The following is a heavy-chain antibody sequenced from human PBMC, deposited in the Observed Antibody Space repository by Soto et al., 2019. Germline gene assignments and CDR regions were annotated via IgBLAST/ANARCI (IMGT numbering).Heavy chain of an antibody. Sequence: PSETLSLTCTVSGGSISGYYWSWVRQHAGKGLEWVGLIYSDWTTNYSPSLKSRVTMSVDTSKDQFSLHLNSVTAADTAVYYCSSVGCSNSKCYTRGLDVWGQGTTVTVSS. CDR1: GGSISGYY. V-gene: IGHV4-4*07. CDR3: SSVGCSNSKCYTRGLDV. J-gene: IGHJ6*02. CDR2: IYSDWTT. D-gene: IGHD2-2*01.